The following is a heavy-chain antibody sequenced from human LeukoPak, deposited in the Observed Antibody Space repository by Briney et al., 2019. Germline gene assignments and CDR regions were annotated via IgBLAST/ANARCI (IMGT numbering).Heavy chain of an antibody. CDR2: INHSGST. V-gene: IGHV4-34*01. CDR1: GGSFSGYY. D-gene: IGHD3-10*01. Sequence: SETLSLTCAVYGGSFSGYYWSWIRQPPGKGLEWIGEINHSGSTNYNPSLKTRVTISMDKSKNQLSLKLTSVTAADTAVYYCATPKGYYYGSGPGYFDYWGQGTLVTVSS. CDR3: ATPKGYYYGSGPGYFDY. J-gene: IGHJ4*02.